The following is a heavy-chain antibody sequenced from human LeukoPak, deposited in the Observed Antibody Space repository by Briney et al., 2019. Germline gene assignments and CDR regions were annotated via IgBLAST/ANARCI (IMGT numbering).Heavy chain of an antibody. CDR2: INPNSGGT. Sequence: ASVKVSCKASGYTFTGYYMHWVRQAPGQGLEWMGWINPNSGGTNYAQKFQGRVTMTRDTSISTAYMELSRLRSDGTAVYYCAREAYGSGSYPFDYWGQGTLVTVSS. CDR1: GYTFTGYY. CDR3: AREAYGSGSYPFDY. V-gene: IGHV1-2*02. J-gene: IGHJ4*02. D-gene: IGHD3-10*01.